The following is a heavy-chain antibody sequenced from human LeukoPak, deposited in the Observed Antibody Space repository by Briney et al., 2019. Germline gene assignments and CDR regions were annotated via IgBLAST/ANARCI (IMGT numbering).Heavy chain of an antibody. CDR1: GFTFSSYA. CDR3: AKGVSIFGVVHFNWFDP. CDR2: ISGSGGST. J-gene: IGHJ5*02. Sequence: GRSLRLSCAASGFTFSSYAMSWVRPAPGKGLEWVSAISGSGGSTYYADSVKGRFTISRDNSKNTLYLQMNSLRAEDTAVYYCAKGVSIFGVVHFNWFDPWGQGTLVTVSS. D-gene: IGHD3-3*01. V-gene: IGHV3-23*01.